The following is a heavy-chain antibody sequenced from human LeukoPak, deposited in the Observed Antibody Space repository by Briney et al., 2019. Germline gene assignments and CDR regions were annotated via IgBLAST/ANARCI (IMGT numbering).Heavy chain of an antibody. J-gene: IGHJ6*02. CDR2: IYYSGST. V-gene: IGHV4-59*01. CDR1: GGSISSYY. CDR3: ARVAENKLGIHGMDV. Sequence: SETLSLTCTVSGGSISSYYWSWIRQPPGKGLEWIGYIYYSGSTNYNPSLKSRVTISVDTSKNQFSLKLSSVTAADTAVYYCARVAENKLGIHGMDVWGQGTLVTVSS. D-gene: IGHD7-27*01.